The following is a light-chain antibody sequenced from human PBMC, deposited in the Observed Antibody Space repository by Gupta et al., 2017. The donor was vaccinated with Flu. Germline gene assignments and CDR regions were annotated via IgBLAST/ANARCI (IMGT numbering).Light chain of an antibody. CDR1: QSLLDSDEITD. V-gene: IGKV2-30*01. J-gene: IGKJ1*01. CDR3: MQGSHWPWS. Sequence: ISFRSSQSLLDSDEITDWSWFLQRPGQSPRLLIWKVSNRDSGVPVRFSGSGSGTDFTLKIRRVEAEDVGVYYCMQGSHWPWSFGQGTKVEI. CDR2: KVS.